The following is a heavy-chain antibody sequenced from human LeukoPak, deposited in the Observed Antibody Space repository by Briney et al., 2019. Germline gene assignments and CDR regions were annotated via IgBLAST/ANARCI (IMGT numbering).Heavy chain of an antibody. CDR2: MNPKSGNT. CDR1: GYTFTSYD. D-gene: IGHD6-19*01. J-gene: IGHJ4*02. Sequence: EASVKVSCKASGYTFTSYDINWVRQATGQGLEWMGWMNPKSGNTGYAQKFQGRVTMTRNTSISTAYMELSSLRSEDTAVYYCARGRGAVAGFDYWGQGTLVTVSS. CDR3: ARGRGAVAGFDY. V-gene: IGHV1-8*01.